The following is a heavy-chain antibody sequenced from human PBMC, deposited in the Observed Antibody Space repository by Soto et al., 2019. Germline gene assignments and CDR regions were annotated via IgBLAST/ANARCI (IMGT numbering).Heavy chain of an antibody. V-gene: IGHV1-24*01. Sequence: ASVKVSCKVSGHTLTELSMHWVRQAPGKGLEWMGGFDPEDGETIYAQRFQGRVTMTQDTSTDTAYMELSSLRSEDTAVYYCATPGHIVVVTSWDAFDIWGQGTLVTVSS. D-gene: IGHD2-21*02. CDR1: GHTLTELS. CDR3: ATPGHIVVVTSWDAFDI. CDR2: FDPEDGET. J-gene: IGHJ3*02.